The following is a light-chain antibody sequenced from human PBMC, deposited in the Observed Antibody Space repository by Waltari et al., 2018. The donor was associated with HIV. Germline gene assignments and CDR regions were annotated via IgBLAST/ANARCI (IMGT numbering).Light chain of an antibody. CDR3: TSYTSSSTLV. CDR1: SSDIGAYNY. J-gene: IGLJ2*01. Sequence: QSALTQPASVSGSPGQSITISCTGTSSDIGAYNYVSWYQHHPGKAPKLIIYNVTNRPAGVSNRFSGSKSGNTASLTISGLQAEDESDYYCTSYTSSSTLVFGGGTKLTVL. CDR2: NVT. V-gene: IGLV2-14*03.